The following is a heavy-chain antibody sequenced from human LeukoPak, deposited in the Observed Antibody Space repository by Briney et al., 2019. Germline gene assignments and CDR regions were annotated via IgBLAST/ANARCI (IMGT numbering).Heavy chain of an antibody. CDR3: ARWALGIRESGDAFDI. D-gene: IGHD7-27*01. V-gene: IGHV4-31*03. CDR1: GGSISSGGYY. J-gene: IGHJ3*02. Sequence: SQTLSLTCTVSGGSISSGGYYWSWIRQHPGKGLEWIGYIYYSGSTYYNPSLKSRVTISVDTSKNQFSLKLSSVTAADTAVYYCARWALGIRESGDAFDIWGQGTMVTVSS. CDR2: IYYSGST.